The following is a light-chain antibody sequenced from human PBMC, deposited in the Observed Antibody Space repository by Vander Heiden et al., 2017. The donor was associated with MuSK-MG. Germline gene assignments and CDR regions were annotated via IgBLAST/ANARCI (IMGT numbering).Light chain of an antibody. Sequence: DVPITLSPSSLSASVGDRVTITCQASQDISSSLNWYQQKPGKAPKLLIYNASNLETGVPSRFSGSGSGTDFTLTISSLQPEDIATYYCQQYNILSWTFGQGTKVEIK. CDR2: NAS. CDR1: QDISSS. CDR3: QQYNILSWT. J-gene: IGKJ1*01. V-gene: IGKV1-33*01.